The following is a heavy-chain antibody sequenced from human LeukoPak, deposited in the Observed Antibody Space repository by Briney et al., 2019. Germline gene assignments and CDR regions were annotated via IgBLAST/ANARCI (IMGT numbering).Heavy chain of an antibody. CDR2: ISYGGSNK. CDR3: ARDPRGGYHY. Sequence: GGSLRLSCAASGFTFSSYAMHWVRQAPGKGLEWVAVISYGGSNKYYADSVKGRFTISRDNSKNTLYLQMNSLRAEDTAVYYCARDPRGGYHYWGQGTLVTVSS. D-gene: IGHD3-10*01. CDR1: GFTFSSYA. J-gene: IGHJ4*02. V-gene: IGHV3-30-3*01.